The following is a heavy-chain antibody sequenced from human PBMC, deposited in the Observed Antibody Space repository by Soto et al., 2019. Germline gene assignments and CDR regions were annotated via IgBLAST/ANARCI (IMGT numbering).Heavy chain of an antibody. V-gene: IGHV1-69*13. CDR1: GGTFSSYA. CDR3: ARDGIYYDILTGYSASPFDY. J-gene: IGHJ4*02. Sequence: SVKVSCKASGGTFSSYAISWVRQAPGQGLEWMGGIIPIFGTANYAQKFQGRVTITADESTSTAYMELSSLRSEDTAVYYCARDGIYYDILTGYSASPFDYWGQGTLVTVS. D-gene: IGHD3-9*01. CDR2: IIPIFGTA.